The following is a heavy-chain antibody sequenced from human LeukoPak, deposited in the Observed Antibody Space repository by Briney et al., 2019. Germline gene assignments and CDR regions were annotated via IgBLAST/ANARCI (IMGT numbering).Heavy chain of an antibody. D-gene: IGHD2-8*02. V-gene: IGHV3-23*01. CDR2: MSDSGAST. J-gene: IGHJ4*02. CDR1: GFTFSTYA. Sequence: GGSLRLSCAASGFTFSTYAMSWVRQAPGKGLEWVSTMSDSGASTYYGDSVKGRFTISRDNSKDTLHLQMNSLRAEDTAVYYCAKGIVYWGKSYFHYWGQGTLVTVSS. CDR3: AKGIVYWGKSYFHY.